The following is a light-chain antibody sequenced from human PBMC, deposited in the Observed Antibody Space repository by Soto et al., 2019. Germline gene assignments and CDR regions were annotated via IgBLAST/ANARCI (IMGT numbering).Light chain of an antibody. J-gene: IGKJ1*01. V-gene: IGKV1-39*01. CDR3: QQSYSTLST. CDR2: PAS. Sequence: DSQMIQSPSFLSASVGDSLTITCRAVQGITNHLAWYQQKPGKAPKLLIYPASSLQSGVPSRFSGSGSGTDFTLTISSLQPEDFATYYCQQSYSTLSTFGQGTKVDIK. CDR1: QGITNH.